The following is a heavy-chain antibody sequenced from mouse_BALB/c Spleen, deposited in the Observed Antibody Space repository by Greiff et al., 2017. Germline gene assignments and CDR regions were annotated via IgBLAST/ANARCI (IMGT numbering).Heavy chain of an antibody. V-gene: IGHV2-6-7*01. Sequence: QVQLKESGPGLVAPSQSLSITCTVSGFSLTGYGVNWVRQPPGKGLEWLGMIWGDGSTDYNSALKSRLSISKDNSKSQVFLKMNSLQTDDTARYYCARDEGLREAWFAYWGQGTLVTVSA. CDR3: ARDEGLREAWFAY. CDR1: GFSLTGYG. D-gene: IGHD2-4*01. CDR2: IWGDGST. J-gene: IGHJ3*01.